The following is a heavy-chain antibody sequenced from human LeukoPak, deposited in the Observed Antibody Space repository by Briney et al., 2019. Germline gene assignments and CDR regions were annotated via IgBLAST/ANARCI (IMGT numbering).Heavy chain of an antibody. CDR2: ISAYNGNT. V-gene: IGHV1-18*01. CDR1: GYTFTSYG. CDR3: ASSHPGSYDSSGYPSY. Sequence: ASVKVSCKASGYTFTSYGISWVRQAPGQGLEWMGWISAYNGNTNYAQKLQGRVTMTTDTSTSTAYMELRSLGSDDTAVYYCASSHPGSYDSSGYPSYWGQGTLVTVSS. J-gene: IGHJ4*02. D-gene: IGHD3-22*01.